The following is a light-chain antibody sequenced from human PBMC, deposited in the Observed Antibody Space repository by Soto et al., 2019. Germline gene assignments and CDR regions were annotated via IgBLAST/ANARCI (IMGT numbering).Light chain of an antibody. Sequence: EIVMTQSPATLSVSPGERATLSCRASQSVSNNLAWYQKKPGQAPRLLIYGASTRATGIPARVSGSGSGTEFTLTISSLQSEDFAFYYWQQYNNWWTFGQGTRVDSK. V-gene: IGKV3-15*01. J-gene: IGKJ1*01. CDR2: GAS. CDR1: QSVSNN. CDR3: QQYNNWWT.